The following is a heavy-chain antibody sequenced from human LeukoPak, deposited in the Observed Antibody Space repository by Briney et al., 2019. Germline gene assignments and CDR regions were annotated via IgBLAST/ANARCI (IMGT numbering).Heavy chain of an antibody. CDR1: GYTFTSYY. Sequence: GASVKVSCKAYGYTFTSYYIYWVRQAPGQGLEWMGLINPGGGKTNYAQKFQGRVTMTRDMSTSTVYMGLSSLTSEDTAVYYCARGQRPIRVVTSELFDNWGQGTLVTVSS. V-gene: IGHV1-46*03. D-gene: IGHD3-3*01. CDR3: ARGQRPIRVVTSELFDN. J-gene: IGHJ4*02. CDR2: INPGGGKT.